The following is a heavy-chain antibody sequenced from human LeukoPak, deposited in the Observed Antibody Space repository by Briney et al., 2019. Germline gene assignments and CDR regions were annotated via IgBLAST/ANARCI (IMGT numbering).Heavy chain of an antibody. CDR1: GFTLSRNY. V-gene: IGHV3-66*01. D-gene: IGHD1-26*01. J-gene: IGHJ2*01. CDR3: ARAELDRRHWYLDL. CDR2: LNSGGRT. Sequence: GSLRLSSAASGFTLSRNYMSGVPDAPGGRVGWVLVLNSGGRTYYADSGKDRFTISRDNSKNPLYHQMNRRRDEDMAVYYCARAELDRRHWYLDLWGRGTLVTVSS.